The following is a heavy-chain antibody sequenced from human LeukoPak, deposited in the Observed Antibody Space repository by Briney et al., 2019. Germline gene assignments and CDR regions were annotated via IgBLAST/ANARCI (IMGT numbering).Heavy chain of an antibody. Sequence: SETLSLTCTVSGGSLSSYYWSWIRQPPGKGLEWIGYIYYSGSTNYNPSLKSRVTISVDTSKNQFSLKLSSVTAADTAVYYCAEGRDGYNNYWGQGTLVTVSS. CDR1: GGSLSSYY. CDR3: AEGRDGYNNY. V-gene: IGHV4-59*01. CDR2: IYYSGST. J-gene: IGHJ4*02. D-gene: IGHD5-24*01.